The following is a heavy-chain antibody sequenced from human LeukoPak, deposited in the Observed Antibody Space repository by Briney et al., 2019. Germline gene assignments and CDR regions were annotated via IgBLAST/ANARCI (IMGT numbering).Heavy chain of an antibody. Sequence: GGSLRLSCAASGFTFSSFWMTWVRQAPGMGLEWVANIKQDESEKYYVGSVKGRFTISRDNAKNSLYLQMSSLRAEDTAIYFCARSMGYCSGGSCFPFDYWGQGTLVTVSS. V-gene: IGHV3-7*03. CDR3: ARSMGYCSGGSCFPFDY. J-gene: IGHJ4*02. CDR1: GFTFSSFW. D-gene: IGHD2-15*01. CDR2: IKQDESEK.